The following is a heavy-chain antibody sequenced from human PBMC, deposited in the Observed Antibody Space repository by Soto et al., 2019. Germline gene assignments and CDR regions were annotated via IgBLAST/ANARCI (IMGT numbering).Heavy chain of an antibody. J-gene: IGHJ4*02. CDR3: ASLRYPGIAAAGPEFDY. D-gene: IGHD6-13*01. V-gene: IGHV1-69*13. CDR2: IIPIFGTA. Sequence: GASVKVSCKASGGTFSSYAISWVRQAPGQGLEWMGGIIPIFGTANYAQKFQGRVTITADESTSTAYMELSSLRSEDTAVYYCASLRYPGIAAAGPEFDYWGQGTLVTVSS. CDR1: GGTFSSYA.